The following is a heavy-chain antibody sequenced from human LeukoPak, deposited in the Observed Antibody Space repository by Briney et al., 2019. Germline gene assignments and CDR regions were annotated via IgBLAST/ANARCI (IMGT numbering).Heavy chain of an antibody. D-gene: IGHD3-10*01. V-gene: IGHV3-15*01. CDR3: ATDLGLTMIRGVIVH. CDR2: IKSKGDGETT. Sequence: GGSLRLSCAASGFTFTNAWMTWVRQAPGKGLEWVGRIKSKGDGETTDYAAPVKGRFIVSRDDAKATLYLQMNSLNAEDTAVYYCATDLGLTMIRGVIVHWGQGALVTVSS. J-gene: IGHJ4*02. CDR1: GFTFTNAW.